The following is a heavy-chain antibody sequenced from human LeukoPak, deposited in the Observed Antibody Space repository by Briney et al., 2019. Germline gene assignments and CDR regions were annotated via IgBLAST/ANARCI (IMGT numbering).Heavy chain of an antibody. D-gene: IGHD3-9*01. J-gene: IGHJ4*02. CDR2: ISSSSSTI. V-gene: IGHV3-48*04. CDR3: ARRRTRSYDILTPQPSDY. Sequence: GGSLRLSCAASGFTFSSYSMNWVRQAPGKGLEWVSYISSSSSTIYYADSVKGRFTISKDNAKNSLYLQMNSLRAEDTAVYYCARRRTRSYDILTPQPSDYWGQGTLVTVSS. CDR1: GFTFSSYS.